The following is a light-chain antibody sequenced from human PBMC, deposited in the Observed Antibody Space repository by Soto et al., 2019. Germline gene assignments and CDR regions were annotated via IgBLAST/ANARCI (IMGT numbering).Light chain of an antibody. V-gene: IGKV1-39*01. CDR1: QSISRN. J-gene: IGKJ5*01. CDR2: AAS. Sequence: DIQMTQYPSSLSASVGDRVTITCRASQSISRNLNWYQHKPGKAPKLLIYAASNLQNGVPSRFRGGGSGTEFTLSINSLQPEDSGTYYCQQSFTTASITFGQGTRLEIK. CDR3: QQSFTTASIT.